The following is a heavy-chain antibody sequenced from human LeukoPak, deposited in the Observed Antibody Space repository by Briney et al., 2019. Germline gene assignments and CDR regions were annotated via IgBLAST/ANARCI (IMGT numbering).Heavy chain of an antibody. J-gene: IGHJ4*02. CDR1: GFTFSSYW. V-gene: IGHV3-7*01. Sequence: GGSLRLSCAASGFTFSSYWMSWVRQAPGKGLEWVANIKQDGSEKYYVDSVKGRFTISRDNAKNSLYLQMNSLRAEDTAVYHCVAAAEPYYFDYWGQGTLVTVSS. CDR3: VAAAEPYYFDY. CDR2: IKQDGSEK. D-gene: IGHD6-13*01.